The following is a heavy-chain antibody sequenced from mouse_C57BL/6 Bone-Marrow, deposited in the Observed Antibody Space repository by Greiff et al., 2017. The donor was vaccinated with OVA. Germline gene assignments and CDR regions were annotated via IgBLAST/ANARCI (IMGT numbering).Heavy chain of an antibody. D-gene: IGHD2-5*01. CDR1: GYTFTGYW. CDR3: ARFRVYYSNYVPWFAY. V-gene: IGHV1-9*01. Sequence: QVQLQPSGAELMKPGASVKLSCKATGYTFTGYWIEWVKQRPGHGLEWIGEILPGSGSTNYNEKFKGKATFTADTSSNTAYMQLSSLTTEDSAIYYCARFRVYYSNYVPWFAYWGQGTLVTVSA. J-gene: IGHJ3*01. CDR2: ILPGSGST.